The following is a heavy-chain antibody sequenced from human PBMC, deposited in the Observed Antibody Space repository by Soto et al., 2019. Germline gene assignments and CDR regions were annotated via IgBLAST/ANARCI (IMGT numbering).Heavy chain of an antibody. J-gene: IGHJ1*01. V-gene: IGHV1-46*01. CDR3: AREGGEDVRVYKKFSEV. Sequence: GASVKVSCKASGYIFTSYYLHWVRQAPGQGLEWMGVINPGAGSTTYEQKFQGRVTMTRDTSTSTVYMELSSLTSEDTAVYYCAREGGEDVRVYKKFSEVGGQGTLV. D-gene: IGHD3-16*01. CDR2: INPGAGST. CDR1: GYIFTSYY.